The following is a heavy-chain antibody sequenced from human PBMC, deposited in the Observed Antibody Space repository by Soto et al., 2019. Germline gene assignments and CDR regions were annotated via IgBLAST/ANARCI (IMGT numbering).Heavy chain of an antibody. CDR2: IYWDDDK. D-gene: IGHD7-27*01. CDR3: AHSLIPNWGSRGAFDY. J-gene: IGHJ4*02. CDR1: VFSLSTSGVG. Sequence: QITLKESGPTLVKPTQTLTLTCTFSVFSLSTSGVGVGWIRQPPGKALEWLALIYWDDDKRYSPSLKSRLTITKDTSKTQVVLTMTNMDPVDTATYYCAHSLIPNWGSRGAFDYWGQGTLVTVSS. V-gene: IGHV2-5*02.